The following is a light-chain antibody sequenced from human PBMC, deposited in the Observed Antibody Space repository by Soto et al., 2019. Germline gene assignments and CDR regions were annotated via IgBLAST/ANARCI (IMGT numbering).Light chain of an antibody. J-gene: IGKJ3*01. CDR3: QQYNSYSIT. CDR1: QSISSW. CDR2: KAS. V-gene: IGKV1-5*03. Sequence: DIQMTQSPSTLSASVGDRVTITCRASQSISSWFAWYQQKPGQAPKLLISKASSLESGVPSRFSGSGSGTDFTLTISSMQPDDFATYYCQQYNSYSITFGPGTKVAIK.